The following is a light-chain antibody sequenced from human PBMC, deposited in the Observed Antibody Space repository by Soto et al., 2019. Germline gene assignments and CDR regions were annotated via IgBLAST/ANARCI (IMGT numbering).Light chain of an antibody. CDR3: SSYTSSSTLV. V-gene: IGLV2-14*01. J-gene: IGLJ2*01. Sequence: QSALTQPASVSGSPGQSITISCTGTSSDVGGYNYVSWYQQHPGKAPKLMIYDVSNRPSGVPNRFSGSKSGNTASLTISGLQAVDEADYYCSSYTSSSTLVFGGGTKLTVL. CDR1: SSDVGGYNY. CDR2: DVS.